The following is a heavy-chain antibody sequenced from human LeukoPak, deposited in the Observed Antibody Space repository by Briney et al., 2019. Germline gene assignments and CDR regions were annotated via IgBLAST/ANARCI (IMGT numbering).Heavy chain of an antibody. J-gene: IGHJ4*02. V-gene: IGHV3-23*01. CDR2: ISGSGGRT. CDR3: AKGARYYDSSGYPVKQYYFDY. D-gene: IGHD3-22*01. CDR1: GLTISSNG. Sequence: PGGSLRLSCAASGLTISSNGMNWVRQAPGKGLEWVSAISGSGGRTYYADSVKGRFTISRDNSKNTLYLQMNGLRAEDTAVYYCAKGARYYDSSGYPVKQYYFDYWGQGTLVTVSS.